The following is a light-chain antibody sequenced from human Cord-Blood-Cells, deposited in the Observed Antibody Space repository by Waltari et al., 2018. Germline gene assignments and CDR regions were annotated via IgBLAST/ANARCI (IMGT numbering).Light chain of an antibody. CDR3: QQRSSWPWT. V-gene: IGKV3-11*01. J-gene: IGKJ1*01. CDR1: QSVSSY. Sequence: ETVLTQSPATLSLSPGERATLSCRASQSVSSYLAWYQQKPGQAPRLLIYDASNRATGIPARFSGSGSGTDFTLTISSLEPEDFAVYYCQQRSSWPWTFGQGTKVEIK. CDR2: DAS.